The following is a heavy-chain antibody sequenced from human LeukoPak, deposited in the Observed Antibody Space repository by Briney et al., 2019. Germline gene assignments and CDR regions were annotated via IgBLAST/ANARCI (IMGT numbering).Heavy chain of an antibody. Sequence: ASVKVSCKASGYTFTSYGISWVRQAPGQGLEWMGRIIPILGIANYAQKFQGRVTITADKSTSTAYMELSSLRSEDTAVYYCASLYGSGSYYMAYFDYWGQGTLVTVSS. CDR2: IIPILGIA. J-gene: IGHJ4*02. CDR1: GYTFTSYG. D-gene: IGHD3-10*01. CDR3: ASLYGSGSYYMAYFDY. V-gene: IGHV1-69*04.